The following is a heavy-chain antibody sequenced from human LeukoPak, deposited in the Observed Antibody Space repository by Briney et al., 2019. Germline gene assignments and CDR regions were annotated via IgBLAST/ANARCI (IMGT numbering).Heavy chain of an antibody. Sequence: SETLSLTCAVYGGSFTGYYWSWIRQPPGKGLEWIGEINHSGSTNYNPSLKSRVTISVDTSKNQFSLKLSSVTAADTAVYYCARLTRYRSGYCSGGSCYSGDYWGQGTLVTVSS. CDR1: GGSFTGYY. CDR2: INHSGST. J-gene: IGHJ4*02. D-gene: IGHD2-15*01. CDR3: ARLTRYRSGYCSGGSCYSGDY. V-gene: IGHV4-34*01.